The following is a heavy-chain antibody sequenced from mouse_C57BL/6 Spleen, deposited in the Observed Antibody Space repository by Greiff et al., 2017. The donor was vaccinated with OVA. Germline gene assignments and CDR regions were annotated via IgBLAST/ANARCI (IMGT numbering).Heavy chain of an antibody. CDR3: AKVDGYYDAMDY. CDR2: ISSGSSTI. J-gene: IGHJ4*01. D-gene: IGHD2-3*01. CDR1: GFTFSDYG. V-gene: IGHV5-17*01. Sequence: EVKLVESGGGLVKPGGSLKLFCAASGFTFSDYGMHWVRQAPEKGLEWVAYISSGSSTIYYADTVKGRFTISRDNAKNTLFLQMTSLRSEDTAMYYCAKVDGYYDAMDYWGQGTSVTVSS.